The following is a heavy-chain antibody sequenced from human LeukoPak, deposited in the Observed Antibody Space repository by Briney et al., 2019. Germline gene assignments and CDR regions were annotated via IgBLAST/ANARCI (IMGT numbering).Heavy chain of an antibody. CDR1: GYTFTSYG. D-gene: IGHD4-17*01. CDR3: ARAFDDYGDYVDFDY. Sequence: GASVKVSCKASGYTFTSYGISWVRQAPGQGLEWMGWISAYNGNTSYAQKLQGRVTMTTDTSTSTAYMELRSLRSDDTAVYYCARAFDDYGDYVDFDYWGQGTLVTVSS. CDR2: ISAYNGNT. V-gene: IGHV1-18*01. J-gene: IGHJ4*02.